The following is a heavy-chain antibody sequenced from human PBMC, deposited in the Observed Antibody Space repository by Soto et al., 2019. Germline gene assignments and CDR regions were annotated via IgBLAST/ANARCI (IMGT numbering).Heavy chain of an antibody. CDR3: ARDLVQRLGLGY. D-gene: IGHD6-25*01. J-gene: IGHJ4*02. CDR1: GYTFTSYG. Sequence: ASVKVSCKASGYTFTSYGISWVRQAPGQGLEWMGWIRTSNSNTNYAKNLQGRVTMTTDTSTSTAYMELRSLRSDDTAVYYCARDLVQRLGLGYWGQGTLVTVSS. V-gene: IGHV1-18*01. CDR2: IRTSNSNT.